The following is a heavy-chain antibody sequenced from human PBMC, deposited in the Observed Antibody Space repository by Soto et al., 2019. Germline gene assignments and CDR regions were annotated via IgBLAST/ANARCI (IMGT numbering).Heavy chain of an antibody. Sequence: VQLVQSGAEVKKPGSSVKLSCKASGGTFNRYTISGVRQAPGQGLEWMGGIIPIFGTANYAQKFQGRVAIIADESTSAAYMELRSLRSEETAVYYGALWGFRDGNNSKYNYAGMDVWGQGTTVTVSS. CDR1: GGTFNRYT. V-gene: IGHV1-69*01. CDR3: ALWGFRDGNNSKYNYAGMDV. D-gene: IGHD1-1*01. CDR2: IIPIFGTA. J-gene: IGHJ6*02.